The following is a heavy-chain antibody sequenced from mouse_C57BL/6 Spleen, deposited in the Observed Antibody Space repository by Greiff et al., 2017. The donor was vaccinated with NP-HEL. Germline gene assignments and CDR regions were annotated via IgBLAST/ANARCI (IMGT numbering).Heavy chain of an antibody. CDR3: TRSGGSRWTWFAY. CDR1: GYTFTDYE. V-gene: IGHV1-15*01. D-gene: IGHD1-1*01. CDR2: IDPETGGT. J-gene: IGHJ3*01. Sequence: VQLQQSGAELVRPGASVTLSCKASGYTFTDYEMHWVKQTPVHGLEWIGAIDPETGGTAYNQKFKGKAILTADKSSSTAYMELRSLTSEDSAVYYCTRSGGSRWTWFAYWGQGTLVTVSA.